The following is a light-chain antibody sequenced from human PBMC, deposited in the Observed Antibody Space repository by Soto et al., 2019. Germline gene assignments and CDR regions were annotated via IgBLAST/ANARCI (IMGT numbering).Light chain of an antibody. CDR3: QQRSNWPPYT. CDR1: QSVSNY. CDR2: DAS. Sequence: DIVLTQSPATLSVSPGERATLSCRASQSVSNYLAWYQQKPGKAPKLVIYDASNRATGIPARFSGSGSGTDFILTISSLQPEDFAVYYCQQRSNWPPYTFGQGTKLEIK. V-gene: IGKV3-11*01. J-gene: IGKJ2*01.